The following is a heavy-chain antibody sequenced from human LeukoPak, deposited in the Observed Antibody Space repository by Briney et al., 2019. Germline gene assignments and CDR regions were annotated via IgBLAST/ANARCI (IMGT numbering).Heavy chain of an antibody. D-gene: IGHD6-19*01. V-gene: IGHV4-59*12. Sequence: SETLSLTCTVSGGSISSYYWSWIRQPPGKGLEWIGSLYSGRSTYQNPSLSSRVTISEDTSKNQFSLKLTSVTAADTAVYYCARGTPVAGNEYFQHWGQGSLVIVSS. CDR2: LYSGRST. J-gene: IGHJ1*01. CDR3: ARGTPVAGNEYFQH. CDR1: GGSISSYY.